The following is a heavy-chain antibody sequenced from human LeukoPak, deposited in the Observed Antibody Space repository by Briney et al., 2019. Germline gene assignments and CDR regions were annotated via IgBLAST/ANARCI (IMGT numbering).Heavy chain of an antibody. J-gene: IGHJ4*02. Sequence: SETLSLTCTVSGGSISSGSYYWSWIRQPAGKGLEWIGRIYTSGSTNYSPSLKSRVTLSVDTSKNQFSLKLSSVTAADTAVYYCARGPPPDFDYWGRGTLVTVSS. CDR2: IYTSGST. V-gene: IGHV4-61*02. CDR3: ARGPPPDFDY. CDR1: GGSISSGSYY.